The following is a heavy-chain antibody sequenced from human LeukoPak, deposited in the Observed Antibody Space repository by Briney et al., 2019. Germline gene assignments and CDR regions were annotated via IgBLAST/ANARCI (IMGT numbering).Heavy chain of an antibody. J-gene: IGHJ5*02. CDR2: INHSGST. CDR1: GGSFSGYY. V-gene: IGHV4-34*01. CDR3: ARLYSYDFWSGYSRGRWFDP. Sequence: SETLSLTCAVYGGSFSGYYWSWIRQPPGKGLEWIGEINHSGSTNYNPSLKSRVTISVDTSKSQFSLKLSSVTAADTAVYYCARLYSYDFWSGYSRGRWFDPWGQGTLVTVSS. D-gene: IGHD3-3*01.